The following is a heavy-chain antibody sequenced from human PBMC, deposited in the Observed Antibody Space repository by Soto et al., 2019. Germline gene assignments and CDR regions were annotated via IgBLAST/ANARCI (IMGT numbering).Heavy chain of an antibody. D-gene: IGHD3-9*01. V-gene: IGHV2-5*01. Sequence: SGPTLVNPTQTLTLTCTFSGFSLTNTGGTVGWIRQPPGKAMEWLALVYWHDDKRYNPSLRNRLTTAKDTSKNRVVLTLANVGPVDTATYFCAHSHFQILTGPFHSWGRGTLVTVSS. CDR2: VYWHDDK. CDR3: AHSHFQILTGPFHS. J-gene: IGHJ5*01. CDR1: GFSLTNTGGT.